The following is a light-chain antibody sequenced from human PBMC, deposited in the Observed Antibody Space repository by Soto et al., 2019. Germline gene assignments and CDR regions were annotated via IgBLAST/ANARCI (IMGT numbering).Light chain of an antibody. V-gene: IGLV2-14*01. CDR2: EVS. Sequence: QSVLTQPASVSGSPGQSITISCVGSSSDIGPFNYVSWYQHRPGGAPKLIIFEVSDRPSGVSNRFSGSKSGTWASLTISGLQAEDEADYFCASYSSTDTLYVFGTGTKVTVL. J-gene: IGLJ1*01. CDR3: ASYSSTDTLYV. CDR1: SSDIGPFNY.